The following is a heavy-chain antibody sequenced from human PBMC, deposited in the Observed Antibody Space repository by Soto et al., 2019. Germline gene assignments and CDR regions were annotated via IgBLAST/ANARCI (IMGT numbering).Heavy chain of an antibody. Sequence: QSQTLSLTCAISGDSVSSNSAAWNWIRQSPSRGLEWLGRTYYRSKWYNDYAVSVKSRITINPDTSKNQFSLQLNSVTPEDTAVYYCARVSSSFSRYYYYGMDVWGQGTTVTVSS. CDR1: GDSVSSNSAA. D-gene: IGHD6-6*01. CDR3: ARVSSSFSRYYYYGMDV. J-gene: IGHJ6*02. V-gene: IGHV6-1*01. CDR2: TYYRSKWYN.